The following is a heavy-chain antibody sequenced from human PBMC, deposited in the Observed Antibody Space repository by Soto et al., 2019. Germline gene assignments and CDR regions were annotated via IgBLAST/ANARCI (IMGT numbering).Heavy chain of an antibody. J-gene: IGHJ4*02. CDR2: LYTGTDT. D-gene: IGHD1-26*01. CDR3: ARSRDTGTYSGRFLDY. V-gene: IGHV3-53*01. CDR1: GFTVSSTY. Sequence: GGSLRLSCAASGFTVSSTYLTWVRQAPGKGLEWVAILYTGTDTVYADSVKGRFTISRDSSKNTFYLQMNSLSAEDTAMYFCARSRDTGTYSGRFLDYWGQGSLVTVSS.